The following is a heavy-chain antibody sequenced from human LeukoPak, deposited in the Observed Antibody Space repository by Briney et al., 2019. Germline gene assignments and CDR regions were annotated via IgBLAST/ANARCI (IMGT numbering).Heavy chain of an antibody. CDR3: AKDTGSLAAAGASDAFDI. V-gene: IGHV1-69*04. Sequence: SVKVSCKASGGTFSSYAISWVRQAPGQGLEWMGRIIPILGIANYAQKFQGRVTITADKSTSTAYMELSSLRSEDTAVYYCAKDTGSLAAAGASDAFDIWGQGTMVTVSS. J-gene: IGHJ3*02. CDR1: GGTFSSYA. D-gene: IGHD6-13*01. CDR2: IIPILGIA.